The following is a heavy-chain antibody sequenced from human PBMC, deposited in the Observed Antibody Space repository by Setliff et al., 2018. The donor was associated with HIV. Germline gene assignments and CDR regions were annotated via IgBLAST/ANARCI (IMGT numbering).Heavy chain of an antibody. CDR1: GGSFNDYY. CDR2: IDHSGST. D-gene: IGHD1-26*01. Sequence: PSETLSLTCAVYGGSFNDYYWTWIRQPPGKGLEWIGEIDHSGSTKYHASIKSRVTISIDTSKNQISLKLSSVTAADTAVYYCASTSGSGSAAVGDIWGQGTMVTVSS. J-gene: IGHJ3*02. CDR3: ASTSGSGSAAVGDI. V-gene: IGHV4-34*01.